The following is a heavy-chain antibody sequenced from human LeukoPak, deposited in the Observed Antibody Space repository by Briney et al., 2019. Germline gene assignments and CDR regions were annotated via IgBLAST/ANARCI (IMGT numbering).Heavy chain of an antibody. CDR3: AREPSILYYFDY. Sequence: GRSLRLSCAASGFTFSSYAMHWVRQAPGKGLEWVAVISYDGSNKYYADSVKGRFTISRDNSKNTLYLQMNSLRAEDTAVYYCAREPSILYYFDYWGQGTLVTVSS. CDR1: GFTFSSYA. D-gene: IGHD2-21*01. V-gene: IGHV3-30-3*01. J-gene: IGHJ4*02. CDR2: ISYDGSNK.